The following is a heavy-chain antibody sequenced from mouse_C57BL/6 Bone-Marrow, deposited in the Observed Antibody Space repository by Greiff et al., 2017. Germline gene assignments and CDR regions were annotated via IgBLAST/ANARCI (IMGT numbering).Heavy chain of an antibody. CDR2: IDPSDSYT. D-gene: IGHD2-5*01. CDR1: GYTFTSYW. CDR3: ARDGYSNAWFAY. Sequence: VQLQQPGAELVRPGTSVKLSCKASGYTFTSYWMHWVKQRPGQGLEWIGVIDPSDSYTNYHQKFKGKATLTVDPSSSAAYMQLSSLTSEDSAVYYCARDGYSNAWFAYWGQGTLVTVSS. V-gene: IGHV1-59*01. J-gene: IGHJ3*01.